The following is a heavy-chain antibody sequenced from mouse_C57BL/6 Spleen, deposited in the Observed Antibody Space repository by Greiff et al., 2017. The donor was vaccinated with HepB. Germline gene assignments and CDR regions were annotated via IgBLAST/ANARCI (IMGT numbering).Heavy chain of an antibody. CDR3: TRGVLHNFFFDY. J-gene: IGHJ2*01. V-gene: IGHV1-72*01. Sequence: QVQLQQPGAELVKPGASVKLSCKASGYTFTSYWMHWVKQRPGRGLEWIGSIDPNNGGTKYNEKFKSKATLTVDKPSSTAYMQLRSLTSEDSAVYYCTRGVLHNFFFDYWGQGTTLTVSS. D-gene: IGHD6-1*01. CDR2: IDPNNGGT. CDR1: GYTFTSYW.